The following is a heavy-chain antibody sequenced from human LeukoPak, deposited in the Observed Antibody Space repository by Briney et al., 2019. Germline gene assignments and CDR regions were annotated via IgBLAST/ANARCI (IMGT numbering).Heavy chain of an antibody. CDR3: AREWLQFPYYYDSSGYFDY. J-gene: IGHJ4*02. CDR2: ISSSGSTI. Sequence: GGSLRLSCAASGFTFSSYEMNWVRQAPGKGLEWVSYISSSGSTIYYADSVKGRFTISRDNSKNTLYLQMNSLRAEDTAVYYCAREWLQFPYYYDSSGYFDYWGQGTLVTVSS. CDR1: GFTFSSYE. D-gene: IGHD3-22*01. V-gene: IGHV3-48*03.